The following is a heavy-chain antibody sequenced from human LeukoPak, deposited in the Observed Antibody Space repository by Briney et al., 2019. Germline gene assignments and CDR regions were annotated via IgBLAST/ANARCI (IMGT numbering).Heavy chain of an antibody. Sequence: ASVKVSCKVSGYTFTSYAMNWVRQAPGQGLEWMGWINTNTGNPTYAQGFTGRFVFSLDTSVSTAYLQISSLKAEDTAVYYCARDGIDYGDYGYFDYWGQGTLVTVSS. V-gene: IGHV7-4-1*02. CDR3: ARDGIDYGDYGYFDY. D-gene: IGHD4-17*01. CDR2: INTNTGNP. CDR1: GYTFTSYA. J-gene: IGHJ4*02.